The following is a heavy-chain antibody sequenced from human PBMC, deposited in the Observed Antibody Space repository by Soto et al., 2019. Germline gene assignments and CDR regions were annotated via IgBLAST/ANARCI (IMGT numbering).Heavy chain of an antibody. CDR1: GYSFSTYW. CDR3: GRHPPTPAHNGYLDP. V-gene: IGHV5-51*01. CDR2: IYAANSET. J-gene: IGHJ5*02. Sequence: GEALKISCEASGYSFSTYWICWVRQMPGKGLEWVGLIYAANSETRYSPSFQGQVTLSVDKSINTAYLQWSSLKASDTAIYYCGRHPPTPAHNGYLDPLGQGTLVNVSS. D-gene: IGHD1-7*01.